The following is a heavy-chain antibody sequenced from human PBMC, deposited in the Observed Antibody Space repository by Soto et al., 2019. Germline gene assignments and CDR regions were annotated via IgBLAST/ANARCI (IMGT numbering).Heavy chain of an antibody. CDR3: AKNGQPPYYYYGLDV. CDR1: GYTFTRYG. D-gene: IGHD2-8*01. J-gene: IGHJ6*02. Sequence: QGQLVQSGAEVKMPGASVKVSCKASGYTFTRYGISWVRQAPGQGLEWMGWISGYNGDANYAQCFQGRVSMTIDTSTTTAYMELRTLTPDDTAVYYCAKNGQPPYYYYGLDVWGQGTTVTVSS. CDR2: ISGYNGDA. V-gene: IGHV1-18*01.